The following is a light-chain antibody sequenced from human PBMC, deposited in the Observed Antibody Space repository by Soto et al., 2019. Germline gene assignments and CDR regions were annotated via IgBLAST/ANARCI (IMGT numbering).Light chain of an antibody. Sequence: DIQMTQSPSTLSASVGDRVTITCRASQSISNWLAWYQQKPGKAPQVLIYKASSLPSGVPSTFSGSGSGTEFTLTISSLQPDDFATYYCQQYNSYPRTFGQGTKVDIK. CDR2: KAS. J-gene: IGKJ1*01. CDR1: QSISNW. CDR3: QQYNSYPRT. V-gene: IGKV1-5*03.